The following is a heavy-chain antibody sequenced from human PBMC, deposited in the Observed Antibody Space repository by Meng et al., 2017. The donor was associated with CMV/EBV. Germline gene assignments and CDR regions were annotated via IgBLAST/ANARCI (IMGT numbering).Heavy chain of an antibody. CDR1: GFTFSSYA. D-gene: IGHD3-22*01. V-gene: IGHV3-23*01. J-gene: IGHJ4*02. CDR2: ISGSGGST. CDR3: ARFDSSGSFLDY. Sequence: ETLSLTCAASGFTFSSYAMSWVRQAPGKGLEWVSAISGSGGSTYYADSVKGRFTISRDNSKNTLYLQMNSLRAEDTAVYYCARFDSSGSFLDYWGQGTLVTVSS.